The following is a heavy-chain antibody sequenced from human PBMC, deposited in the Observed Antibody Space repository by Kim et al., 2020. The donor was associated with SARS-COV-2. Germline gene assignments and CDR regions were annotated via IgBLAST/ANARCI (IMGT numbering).Heavy chain of an antibody. J-gene: IGHJ4*02. CDR3: ARLAGFGELPSGLEVDY. V-gene: IGHV1-18*01. Sequence: ASVKVSCKASGYTFTSYGISWVRQAPGQGLEWMGWISAYNGNTNYAQKLQGRVTMTTDTSTSTAYMELRSLRSDDTAVYYCARLAGFGELPSGLEVDYWGQGTLVTVSS. D-gene: IGHD3-10*01. CDR1: GYTFTSYG. CDR2: ISAYNGNT.